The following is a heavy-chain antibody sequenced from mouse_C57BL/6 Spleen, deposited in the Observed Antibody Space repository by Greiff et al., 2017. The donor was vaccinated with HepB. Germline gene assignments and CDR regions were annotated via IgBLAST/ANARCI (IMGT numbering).Heavy chain of an antibody. CDR2: IDPNSGGT. CDR1: GYTFTSYW. V-gene: IGHV1-72*01. D-gene: IGHD2-5*01. CDR3: ARDGDYSNRNDFDY. J-gene: IGHJ2*01. Sequence: QVQLQQPGAELVKPGASVKLSCKASGYTFTSYWMHWVKQRPGRGLEWIGRIDPNSGGTKYNEKFKSKATLTVDKPSSTAYMQLSSLTSKDSAVYYCARDGDYSNRNDFDYWGQGTTLTVSS.